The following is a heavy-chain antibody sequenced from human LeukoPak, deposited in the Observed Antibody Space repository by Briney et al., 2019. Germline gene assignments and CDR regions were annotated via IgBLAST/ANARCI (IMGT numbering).Heavy chain of an antibody. CDR2: IYHSGST. CDR1: GYSISSGYY. V-gene: IGHV4-38-2*02. D-gene: IGHD5-18*01. Sequence: SETLSLTCTVSGYSISSGYYWGWIRQPPGKGLEWIGSIYHSGSTYYNPSPKSRVTISVDTSKNQFSLKLSSVTAADTAVYYCARVVQLWFGYYYYYMDVWGKGTTVTVSS. J-gene: IGHJ6*03. CDR3: ARVVQLWFGYYYYYMDV.